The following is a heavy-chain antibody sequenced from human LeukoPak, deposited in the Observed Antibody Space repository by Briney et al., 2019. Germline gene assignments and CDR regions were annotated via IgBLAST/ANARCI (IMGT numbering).Heavy chain of an antibody. CDR3: AKDIHYYGSDNYDQGPAYYYMDV. CDR2: ISGSGLST. CDR1: GFTFRSYA. J-gene: IGHJ6*03. Sequence: PGGSLRLSCAATGFTFRSYAMSWVRQPPGKGLEWVSVISGSGLSTYYADSVKGRFTISRDNSKNTLYLQMNSLRAEDTAVYYCAKDIHYYGSDNYDQGPAYYYMDVWGKGTTVTVSS. D-gene: IGHD3-10*01. V-gene: IGHV3-23*01.